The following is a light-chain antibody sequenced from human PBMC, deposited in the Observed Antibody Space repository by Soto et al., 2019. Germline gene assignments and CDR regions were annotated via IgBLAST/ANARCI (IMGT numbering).Light chain of an antibody. CDR2: DAS. CDR3: QKYNSVPLT. Sequence: DIQMTQSPSSLSASVGDRVTITCRASQSISNYLAWYQQKPGKVPKLLIYDASTWQSGVPSRFSGSGSGTDFTLTISSLQPEDVATYYCQKYNSVPLTFGGGTKVEIK. V-gene: IGKV1-27*01. CDR1: QSISNY. J-gene: IGKJ4*01.